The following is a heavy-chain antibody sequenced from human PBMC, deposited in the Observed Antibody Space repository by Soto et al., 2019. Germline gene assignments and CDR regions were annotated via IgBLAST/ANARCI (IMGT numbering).Heavy chain of an antibody. V-gene: IGHV3-9*01. J-gene: IGHJ3*01. Sequence: EVKLVESGGGLVQPGRSLRLSCAASGFTFGDYAMHWVRQAPGKGLEWVSGIAMNTGSFCYADSVLSRFTISRDNETSSLTLQMTSLRPEDTAVYFCATDIFLRGWYGTAGLDLWGQATMVTVSS. D-gene: IGHD6-19*01. CDR1: GFTFGDYA. CDR2: IAMNTGSF. CDR3: ATDIFLRGWYGTAGLDL.